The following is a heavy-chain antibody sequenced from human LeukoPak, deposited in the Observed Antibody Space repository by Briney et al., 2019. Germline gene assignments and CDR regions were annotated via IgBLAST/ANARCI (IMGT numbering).Heavy chain of an antibody. CDR3: ASNSGSYYVVPYYFDY. Sequence: GGSQRLSCAASGFTFSDYYMSWIRQAPGKGLEWVSYISSSGSTIYYADSVKGRFTISRDNAKNSLYLQMNSLRAEDTAVYYCASNSGSYYVVPYYFDYWGQGTLVTVSS. D-gene: IGHD1-26*01. CDR2: ISSSGSTI. J-gene: IGHJ4*02. V-gene: IGHV3-11*01. CDR1: GFTFSDYY.